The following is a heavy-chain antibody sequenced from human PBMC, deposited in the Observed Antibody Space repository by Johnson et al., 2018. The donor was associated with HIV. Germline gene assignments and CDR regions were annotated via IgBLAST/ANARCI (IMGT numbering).Heavy chain of an antibody. CDR1: GFTFSSYG. J-gene: IGHJ3*02. V-gene: IGHV3-33*05. CDR2: ISYDGSNE. D-gene: IGHD3-22*01. CDR3: ARGDSSGEAFDI. Sequence: QVQLVESGGGAVQPGRSLRLSCAASGFTFSSYGMHWVRQAPGKGLEWVAVISYDGSNESSVESVKGRFTISRDNSKNTLYRQMNSLRAEDTAVYYCARGDSSGEAFDIWGQGTMVTVSS.